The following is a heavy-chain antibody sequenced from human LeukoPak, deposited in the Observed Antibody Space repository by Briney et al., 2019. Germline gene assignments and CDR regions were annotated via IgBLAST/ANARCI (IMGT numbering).Heavy chain of an antibody. V-gene: IGHV3-66*01. D-gene: IGHD6-13*01. J-gene: IGHJ5*02. CDR2: IYSGGST. CDR3: ARDGLAAAGIGWFDP. Sequence: GGSLRLSCAASGFTVSSNYMSWVRQAPGKGLEWVSVIYSGGSTYYADSVQGRFTISRDNSKNTLYLQMNSLRAEDTAVYYCARDGLAAAGIGWFDPWGQGTLVTVSS. CDR1: GFTVSSNY.